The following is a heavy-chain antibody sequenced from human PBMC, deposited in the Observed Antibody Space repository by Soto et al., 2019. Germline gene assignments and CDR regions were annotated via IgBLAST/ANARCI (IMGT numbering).Heavy chain of an antibody. V-gene: IGHV5-10-1*01. Sequence: PGESLKISCKGAGYSFTSYWISWVRQRTGKGLEWMGRIDPSESCTNYSPPFQGHVTISADKSISTAYLQWSSLKASDTAMYYCARHCSSTSCYIHNWFDPWGQGTLVTVPS. D-gene: IGHD2-2*02. CDR1: GYSFTSYW. CDR3: ARHCSSTSCYIHNWFDP. CDR2: IDPSESCT. J-gene: IGHJ5*02.